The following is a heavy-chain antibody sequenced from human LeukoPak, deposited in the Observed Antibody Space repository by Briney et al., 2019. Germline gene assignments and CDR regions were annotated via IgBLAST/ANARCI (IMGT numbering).Heavy chain of an antibody. Sequence: GGSLRLSCAASGFTFSSYWMSWVRQAPGKGLEWVSGINWNGDNTGYADSVKGRFTISRDNAKNSLYLQMNSLRAEDTAVYYCARRGRGTTIYYYYMDVWGKGTTVTVSS. CDR2: INWNGDNT. D-gene: IGHD5-12*01. CDR1: GFTFSSYW. J-gene: IGHJ6*03. V-gene: IGHV3-20*04. CDR3: ARRGRGTTIYYYYMDV.